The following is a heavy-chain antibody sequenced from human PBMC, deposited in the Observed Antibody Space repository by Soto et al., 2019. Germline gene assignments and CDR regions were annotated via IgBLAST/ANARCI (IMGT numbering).Heavy chain of an antibody. CDR1: GCSISSGGYY. D-gene: IGHD1-7*01. CDR3: ARENWNYGYYFDY. CDR2: IYYSGST. J-gene: IGHJ4*02. V-gene: IGHV4-31*03. Sequence: SETLSLTCPVSGCSISSGGYYWSWIRQHPGKGLEWIGYIYYSGSTYYNPSLKSRVTISVDTSKNQFSLKLSSVTAADTAVYYCARENWNYGYYFDYWGQGTMVTVS.